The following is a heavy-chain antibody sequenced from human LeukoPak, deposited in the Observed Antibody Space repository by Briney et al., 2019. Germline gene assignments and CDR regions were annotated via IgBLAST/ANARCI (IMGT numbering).Heavy chain of an antibody. Sequence: GGSLRLSCAASGFILSSYGMHWVRQAPGKGLEWVAVVSYDGKNKYYADSVKGRFTISGDNSKNTLYAQMNSLRAEDTAVYYCARDQGAVIANIYYYYGMDVWGQGTTVTVSS. V-gene: IGHV3-30*03. D-gene: IGHD3-10*01. CDR3: ARDQGAVIANIYYYYGMDV. CDR2: VSYDGKNK. J-gene: IGHJ6*02. CDR1: GFILSSYG.